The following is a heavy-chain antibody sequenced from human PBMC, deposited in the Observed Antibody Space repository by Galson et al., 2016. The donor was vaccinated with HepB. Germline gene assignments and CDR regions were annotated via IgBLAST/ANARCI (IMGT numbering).Heavy chain of an antibody. CDR2: ISSRGNTA. Sequence: SLRLSCAASGFTFSDYYMSWIRQAPGKGLEWVSYISSRGNTAYYADSVRGRFTISRDNAKNSLYLQINSLRVEDTAVYYCAKRQYCTTTSCSHAFDIWGQGTMVTVSS. CDR3: AKRQYCTTTSCSHAFDI. J-gene: IGHJ3*02. CDR1: GFTFSDYY. V-gene: IGHV3-11*01. D-gene: IGHD2-2*01.